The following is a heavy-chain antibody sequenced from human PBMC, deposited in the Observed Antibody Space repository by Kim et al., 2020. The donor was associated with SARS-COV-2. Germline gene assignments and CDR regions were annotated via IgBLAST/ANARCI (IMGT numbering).Heavy chain of an antibody. Sequence: ASVKVSCKTSGYTFTSHGISWVRQAPGQGLEWMGWVSPYNGNTNYAQKLQGRVTMATDTSTSTVYMDLRSLRSDDTAVYYCARWGALYDLLTGYPDRDGYFDYWGQGTLVTVSS. CDR1: GYTFTSHG. CDR3: ARWGALYDLLTGYPDRDGYFDY. CDR2: VSPYNGNT. J-gene: IGHJ4*02. V-gene: IGHV1-18*01. D-gene: IGHD3-9*01.